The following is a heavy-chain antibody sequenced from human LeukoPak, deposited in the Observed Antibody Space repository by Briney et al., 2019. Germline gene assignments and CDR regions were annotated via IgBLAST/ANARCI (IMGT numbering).Heavy chain of an antibody. CDR3: ARDVYYYDSSTYYYFDY. CDR2: ISAYNGNT. J-gene: IGHJ4*02. D-gene: IGHD3-22*01. V-gene: IGHV1-18*01. CDR1: GYTFTNYG. Sequence: ASVKVSCKASGYTFTNYGISWVRQAPGQGLEWMGWISAYNGNTNYAQKLQGRVTMTTDTSTSTAYMELRSLRSDDTAVYYCARDVYYYDSSTYYYFDYWGQGTLVAVSS.